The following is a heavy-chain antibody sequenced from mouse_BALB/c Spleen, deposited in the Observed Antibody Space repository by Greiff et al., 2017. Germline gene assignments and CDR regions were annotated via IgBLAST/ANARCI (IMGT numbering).Heavy chain of an antibody. J-gene: IGHJ1*01. V-gene: IGHV1-5*01. CDR1: GYTFTSYW. CDR2: IYPGNSDT. CDR3: TRRGQYDYDGYWYFDV. Sequence: EVKLQESGTVLARPGASVKMSCKASGYTFTSYWMHWVKQRPGQGLEWIGAIYPGNSDTSYNQKFKGKAKLTAVTSTSTAYMELSSLTNEDSAVYYCTRRGQYDYDGYWYFDVWGAGTTVTVSS. D-gene: IGHD2-4*01.